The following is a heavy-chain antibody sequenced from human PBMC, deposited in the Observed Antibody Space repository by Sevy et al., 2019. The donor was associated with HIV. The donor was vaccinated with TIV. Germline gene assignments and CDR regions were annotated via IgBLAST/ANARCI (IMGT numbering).Heavy chain of an antibody. V-gene: IGHV3-23*01. Sequence: GGSLRLSCAASGLSFNNYVMSWVRQAPGKGLQWVSTISPNGGSTYYAHSVKGEFTISRDNSKNTVFMQVNSLRAEDTGVYYCAKESLDGYYWGQGTLVTVSS. D-gene: IGHD3-22*01. CDR1: GLSFNNYV. J-gene: IGHJ4*02. CDR3: AKESLDGYY. CDR2: ISPNGGST.